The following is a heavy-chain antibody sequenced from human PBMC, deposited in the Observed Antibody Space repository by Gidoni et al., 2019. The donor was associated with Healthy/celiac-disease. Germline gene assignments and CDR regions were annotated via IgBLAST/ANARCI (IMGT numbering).Heavy chain of an antibody. V-gene: IGHV3-21*01. Sequence: EVQLVESGGGLVKPGGSLRLYCAASGFTFSSYRMNWVRQAPGKGLEWFSAISSSSSYIYYADSVKGRFTISRDNAKNSVYLQVNSLRAEDTAVYYCARGLRYYDSSGYYAPDTFDIWGQGTMVIVS. CDR1: GFTFSSYR. D-gene: IGHD3-22*01. CDR3: ARGLRYYDSSGYYAPDTFDI. CDR2: ISSSSSYI. J-gene: IGHJ3*02.